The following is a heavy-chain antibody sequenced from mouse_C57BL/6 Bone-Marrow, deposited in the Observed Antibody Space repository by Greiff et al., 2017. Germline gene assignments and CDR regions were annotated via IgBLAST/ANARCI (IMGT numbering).Heavy chain of an antibody. CDR1: GYAFSSYW. Sequence: VQLQQSGAELLKPGASVKISCKASGYAFSSYWMNWVKQRPGKGLEWIGQIYPGDGDPNSNGKFKGKATLTADQSSSTAYMQLSSLTSDNSAVYFCAGGDRGLHYYFDYWGQGTTLTVSS. V-gene: IGHV1-80*01. CDR2: IYPGDGDP. CDR3: AGGDRGLHYYFDY. J-gene: IGHJ2*01. D-gene: IGHD3-1*01.